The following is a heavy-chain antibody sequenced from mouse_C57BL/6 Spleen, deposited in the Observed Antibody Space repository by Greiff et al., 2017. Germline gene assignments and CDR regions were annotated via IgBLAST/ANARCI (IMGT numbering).Heavy chain of an antibody. V-gene: IGHV1-80*01. CDR2: IYPGDGGT. D-gene: IGHD3-2*02. Sequence: VQLQQSGAELVKPGASVKLSCKATGYAFSCYWMNWVKQRPGKGLEWIGQIYPGDGGTNYNGKFKGKATLTADKSSNTASMQLSSLTSEDTSFYFCARRLYYAIDYWGQGTSVTVSS. J-gene: IGHJ4*01. CDR1: GYAFSCYW. CDR3: ARRLYYAIDY.